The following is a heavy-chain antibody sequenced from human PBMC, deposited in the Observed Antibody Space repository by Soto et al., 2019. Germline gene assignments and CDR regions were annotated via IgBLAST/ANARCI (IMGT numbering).Heavy chain of an antibody. CDR2: IYYSGST. D-gene: IGHD1-20*01. J-gene: IGHJ5*02. CDR3: ARGGGGYNWTLNWFDP. V-gene: IGHV4-39*07. CDR1: GGSISSSSYY. Sequence: SETLSLTCTVSGGSISSSSYYWGWIRQPPGKGLEWIGSIYYSGSTYYNPSLKSRVTISVDTSKNQFSLKLSSVTAADTAVYYCARGGGGYNWTLNWFDPWGQGTLVT.